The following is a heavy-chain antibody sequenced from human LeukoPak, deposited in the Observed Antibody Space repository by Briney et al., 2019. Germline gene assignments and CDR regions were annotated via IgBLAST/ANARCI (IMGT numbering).Heavy chain of an antibody. J-gene: IGHJ4*02. V-gene: IGHV3-30*04. CDR3: ARDLEEIVVVPAAIDY. Sequence: GGSLRLSCAASGFTFTNFAMHWVRQAPGKGLEWVAVISNDERNKYYADSVKGRFTISRDNSKNTLYLQMNSLRAEDTAVYYCARDLEEIVVVPAAIDYWGQGTLVTVSS. CDR2: ISNDERNK. CDR1: GFTFTNFA. D-gene: IGHD2-2*01.